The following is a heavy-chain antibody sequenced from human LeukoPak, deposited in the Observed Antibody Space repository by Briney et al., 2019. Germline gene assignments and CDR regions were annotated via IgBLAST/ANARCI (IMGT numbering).Heavy chain of an antibody. CDR2: LSGSGITT. J-gene: IGHJ4*01. Sequence: GGSLRLSCAASGFTFSNSAMSWVRQAPGKGLEWVSTLSGSGITTYYADSVKGRFTISRDNSKNTLYLQMNSLRAEDAAVYYCAKGIYSSGWSYFDYWGHGTLVTVSS. D-gene: IGHD6-19*01. CDR1: GFTFSNSA. CDR3: AKGIYSSGWSYFDY. V-gene: IGHV3-23*01.